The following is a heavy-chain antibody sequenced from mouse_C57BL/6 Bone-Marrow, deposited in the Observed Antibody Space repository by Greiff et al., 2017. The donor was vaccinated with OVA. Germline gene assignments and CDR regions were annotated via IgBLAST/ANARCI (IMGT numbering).Heavy chain of an antibody. CDR3: SAVYYDYVDYLDY. Sequence: EVQLQQSGAELVRPGASVKLSCTASGFNIKDDYMHWVKQRPEQGLEWIGWIDPENGDTEYASKFQGKATITADTSSTTAYLQLSSLTSEDTAVYYYSAVYYDYVDYLDYWGQGTTLTVSS. CDR2: IDPENGDT. V-gene: IGHV14-4*01. D-gene: IGHD2-4*01. J-gene: IGHJ2*01. CDR1: GFNIKDDY.